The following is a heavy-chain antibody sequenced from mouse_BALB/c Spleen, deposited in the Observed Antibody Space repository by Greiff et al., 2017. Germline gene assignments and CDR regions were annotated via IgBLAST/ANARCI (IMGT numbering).Heavy chain of an antibody. CDR1: GFSLTSYG. CDR3: ARADGNWFAY. CDR2: IWAGGST. D-gene: IGHD2-1*01. Sequence: VKLQESGPGLVAPSQSLSITCTVSGFSLTSYGVHWVRQPPGKGLEWLGVIWAGGSTNYNSALMSRLSISKDNSKSQVFLKMNSLQTDDTAMYYCARADGNWFAYWGQGTLVTVSA. V-gene: IGHV2-9*02. J-gene: IGHJ3*01.